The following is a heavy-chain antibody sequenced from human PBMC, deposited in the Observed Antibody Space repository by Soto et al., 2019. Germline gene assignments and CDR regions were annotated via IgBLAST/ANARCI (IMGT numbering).Heavy chain of an antibody. CDR2: ISGSGGST. V-gene: IGHV3-23*01. CDR3: AKVKSAGGYYDSSGYPFDY. J-gene: IGHJ4*02. CDR1: GFTFSSYA. D-gene: IGHD3-22*01. Sequence: GGSLRLSCAASGFTFSSYAMSWVRQAPGKGLEWVSAISGSGGSTYYADSVKGRFTISRDNSKNTLYLQMNSLRAEDTAVYYCAKVKSAGGYYDSSGYPFDYWGQGTLVTVSS.